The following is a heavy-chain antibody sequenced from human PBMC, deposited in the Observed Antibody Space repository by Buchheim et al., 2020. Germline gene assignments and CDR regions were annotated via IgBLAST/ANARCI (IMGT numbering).Heavy chain of an antibody. J-gene: IGHJ5*02. CDR1: GFTFSNYG. D-gene: IGHD3-10*01. V-gene: IGHV3-30*18. CDR3: ANTPRTYYGSGSTPNFSGAMT. CDR2: ISYDGSNK. Sequence: QVQLVESGGGVVQPGRSLRLSCAASGFTFSNYGLHWVRQAPGKGLEWVAVISYDGSNKYYADSVKGRFTISRDNSKNMVYLQMNSLTTEDTAVYYCANTPRTYYGSGSTPNFSGAMTWGQGTL.